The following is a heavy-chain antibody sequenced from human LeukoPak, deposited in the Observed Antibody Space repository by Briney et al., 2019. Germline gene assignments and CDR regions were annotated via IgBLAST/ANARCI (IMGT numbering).Heavy chain of an antibody. D-gene: IGHD3-10*01. V-gene: IGHV3-33*08. CDR1: EFTFSDAW. J-gene: IGHJ6*02. Sequence: GGSLRLSCAVSEFTFSDAWMNWVRQAPGKGLEWVAIIWSDGSNKYYADSVKGRFTISRDNSKNTLYLQMNSLRAEDTAVYYCARALFAGAFYGMDVWGQGTTVTVSS. CDR2: IWSDGSNK. CDR3: ARALFAGAFYGMDV.